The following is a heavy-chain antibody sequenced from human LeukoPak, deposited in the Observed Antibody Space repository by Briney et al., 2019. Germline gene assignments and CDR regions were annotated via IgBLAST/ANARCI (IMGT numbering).Heavy chain of an antibody. CDR2: IYTSGST. CDR1: GGSVSGYS. CDR3: ARHTSNWNLWFDP. J-gene: IGHJ5*02. V-gene: IGHV4-4*09. D-gene: IGHD1-7*01. Sequence: PLETLSLTCTVSGGSVSGYSWSWVRQPPGKGLEWIGYIYTSGSTNYNPSLKSRVTISVDTSKNQFSLKLSSVTAADTAVYYCARHTSNWNLWFDPWGQGTLVTVSS.